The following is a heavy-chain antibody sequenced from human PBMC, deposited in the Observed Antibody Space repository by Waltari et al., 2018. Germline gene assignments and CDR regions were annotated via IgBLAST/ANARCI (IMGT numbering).Heavy chain of an antibody. J-gene: IGHJ5*02. CDR1: GFIFINYE. D-gene: IGHD4-17*01. CDR2: IRSSGSTS. Sequence: EEHLVESGGGLVQPGGSLRLSCAASGFIFINYEMNWIRQAPGRGLGWGSYIRSSGSTSYDADSAKGGFTISRDNAKNALYLQMNSLRAEDTAVYYCARRDDYGDDPFWTWGQGTLVTVSS. CDR3: ARRDDYGDDPFWT. V-gene: IGHV3-48*03.